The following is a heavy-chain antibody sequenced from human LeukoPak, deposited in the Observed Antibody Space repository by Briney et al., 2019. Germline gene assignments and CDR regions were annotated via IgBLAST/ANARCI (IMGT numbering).Heavy chain of an antibody. CDR1: GGSISSGGYY. V-gene: IGHV4-30-2*01. D-gene: IGHD3-10*01. CDR2: IYHSGST. Sequence: SETLSLTCSVSGGSISSGGYYWSWIRQPPGKGLEWIGYIYHSGSTYYNPSLKSRVTISVDRSKNQFSLKLSSVTAADTAVYYCARGASRGGRFYFDYWGQGTLVTVSS. J-gene: IGHJ4*02. CDR3: ARGASRGGRFYFDY.